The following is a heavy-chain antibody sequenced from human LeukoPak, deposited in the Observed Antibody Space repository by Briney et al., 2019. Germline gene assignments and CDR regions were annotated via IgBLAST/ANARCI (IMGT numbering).Heavy chain of an antibody. V-gene: IGHV1-18*01. CDR3: ASTNYDSSGYYYGGYAFDI. J-gene: IGHJ3*02. CDR2: ISAYNGNT. Sequence: ASVKVSCKASGYTFTSYGISWVRQAPGQGLERMGWISAYNGNTNYAQKLQGRVTMTTDTSTSTAYMELRSLRSDDTAVYYCASTNYDSSGYYYGGYAFDIWGQGTMVTVSS. CDR1: GYTFTSYG. D-gene: IGHD3-22*01.